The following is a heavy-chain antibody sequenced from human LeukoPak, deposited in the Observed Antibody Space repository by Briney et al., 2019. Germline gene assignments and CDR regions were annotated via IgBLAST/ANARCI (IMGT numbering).Heavy chain of an antibody. Sequence: ASVKVSCKASGYTFTSYSMKWVRQAPGQGPEWMGIINPSDASTTYAQKFQGRVTMTRDMSTSTVYMELSSLRSEDTAVYYCARLSPRSGSRSGSSWVLFDYWGQGTVVTVSS. D-gene: IGHD6-13*01. J-gene: IGHJ4*02. V-gene: IGHV1-46*01. CDR1: GYTFTSYS. CDR3: ARLSPRSGSRSGSSWVLFDY. CDR2: INPSDAST.